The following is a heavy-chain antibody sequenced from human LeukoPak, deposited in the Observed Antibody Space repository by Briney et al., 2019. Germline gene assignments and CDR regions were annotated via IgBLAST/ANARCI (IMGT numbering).Heavy chain of an antibody. CDR2: ISGSGGST. CDR1: GFTFSSYG. V-gene: IGHV3-23*01. CDR3: ATRGDILTGYPYYFDY. J-gene: IGHJ4*02. Sequence: GGSLRLSCAGSGFTFSSYGMSWVRQAPGKGLEWVSGISGSGGSTYYADSVKGRFTISRDNSKNTLYLQMNSLRAEDTAVYYCATRGDILTGYPYYFDYWGQGTLVTVSS. D-gene: IGHD3-9*01.